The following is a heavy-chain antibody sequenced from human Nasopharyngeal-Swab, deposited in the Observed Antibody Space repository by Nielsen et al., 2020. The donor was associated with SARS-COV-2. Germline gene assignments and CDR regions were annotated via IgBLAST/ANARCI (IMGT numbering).Heavy chain of an antibody. CDR3: ARDPGGRFLEWLYVRYYYGMDV. D-gene: IGHD3-3*01. V-gene: IGHV1-18*01. J-gene: IGHJ6*02. Sequence: ASVKVSCKASGYTFTSYGISWVRQAPGQGLEWMGWISAYNGNTNYAQKPQGRVTMTTDTYTSTAYMELRSLRSDDTAVYYCARDPGGRFLEWLYVRYYYGMDVWGQGTTVTVSS. CDR2: ISAYNGNT. CDR1: GYTFTSYG.